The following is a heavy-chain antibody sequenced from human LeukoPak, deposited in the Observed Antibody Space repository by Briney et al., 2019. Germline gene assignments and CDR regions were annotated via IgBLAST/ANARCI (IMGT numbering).Heavy chain of an antibody. CDR2: INQEASEK. D-gene: IGHD3/OR15-3a*01. V-gene: IGHV3-7*01. CDR3: ARPFSDLASSDY. CDR1: GFKFSGYW. Sequence: PGGSLRLSCAASGFKFSGYWMSWVRQAPGKGLEWVANINQEASEKYYVDSVKGRFTISRDNAKNSLYLQMNTLRVEDTAVYYCARPFSDLASSDYWGQGILVTVSS. J-gene: IGHJ4*02.